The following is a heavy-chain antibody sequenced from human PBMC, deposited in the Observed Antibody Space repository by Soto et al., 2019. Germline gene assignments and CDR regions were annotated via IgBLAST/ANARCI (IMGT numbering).Heavy chain of an antibody. Sequence: SETLSLTCAVYGGSFSGYYWSWIRQPPGKGLEWIGEINHSGSTNYNPSLKSRVTISVDTSKNQFSLTLSSVTAADTAVYYCARGGPRITMVRVHRSAYNWVDPWGQGTLVTVSS. CDR3: ARGGPRITMVRVHRSAYNWVDP. CDR1: GGSFSGYY. V-gene: IGHV4-34*01. D-gene: IGHD3-10*01. CDR2: INHSGST. J-gene: IGHJ5*02.